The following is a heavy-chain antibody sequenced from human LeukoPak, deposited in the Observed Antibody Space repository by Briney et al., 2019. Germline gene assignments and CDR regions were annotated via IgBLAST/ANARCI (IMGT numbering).Heavy chain of an antibody. CDR3: ARGPKGKYYFDY. Sequence: SVKVSCKASGGTFSKYTISWVRQRPGQGLEWMGGITPLFGTANYAQKFQGRVTITADESASTAYMELSSLRSEDTAVYYCARGPKGKYYFDYWGQGTLVTVSS. CDR1: GGTFSKYT. V-gene: IGHV1-69*13. CDR2: ITPLFGTA. J-gene: IGHJ4*02.